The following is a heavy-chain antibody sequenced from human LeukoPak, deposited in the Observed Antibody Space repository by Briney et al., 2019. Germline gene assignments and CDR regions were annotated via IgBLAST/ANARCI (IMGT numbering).Heavy chain of an antibody. V-gene: IGHV4-61*02. CDR2: IYTTGST. Sequence: KPSQTLSLTCPVSGGSISSGTYYWSWIRQPAGKGLEWIGLIYTTGSTNYNPSLKSRVTISVDTSKNQFSLKLSSVTAADTAVYYCAGEFSYWGQGTLVTVSS. CDR3: AGEFSY. J-gene: IGHJ4*02. CDR1: GGSISSGTYY.